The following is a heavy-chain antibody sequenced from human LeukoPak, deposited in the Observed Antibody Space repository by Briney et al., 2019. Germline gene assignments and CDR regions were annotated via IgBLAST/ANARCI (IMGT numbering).Heavy chain of an antibody. CDR3: AKQEVSSSWYIIRRDLPDY. V-gene: IGHV3-23*01. D-gene: IGHD6-13*01. CDR1: GFTFSSYA. Sequence: GGSLRLSCAASGFTFSSYAMSWVRQAPGKGLEWVSAISGSGGSTYYADSVKGRFTISRDNSKTTLYLQMNSLRAEDTAVYYCAKQEVSSSWYIIRRDLPDYWGQGTLVTVSS. CDR2: ISGSGGST. J-gene: IGHJ4*02.